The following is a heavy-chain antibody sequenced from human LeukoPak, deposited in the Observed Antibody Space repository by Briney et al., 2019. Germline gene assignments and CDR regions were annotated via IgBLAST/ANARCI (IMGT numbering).Heavy chain of an antibody. CDR3: ARGRGYCTGVSCDI. V-gene: IGHV3-48*04. J-gene: IGHJ4*02. D-gene: IGHD2-8*02. CDR1: GFTFNSYS. CDR2: IISRGDTT. Sequence: GGSLRLSCAASGFTFNSYSMNWVRQAPGKGLEWVSNIISRGDTTHYADSVKGRFTISRDNAKNSLFLQLNSLRAEDTAVYYCARGRGYCTGVSCDIWGQGTLVTVFS.